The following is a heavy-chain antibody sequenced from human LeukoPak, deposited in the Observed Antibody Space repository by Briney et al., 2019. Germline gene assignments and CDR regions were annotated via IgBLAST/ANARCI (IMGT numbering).Heavy chain of an antibody. CDR1: RFTFSDYG. V-gene: IGHV3-30*18. Sequence: GGSLRLSCTASRFTFSDYGMHWVRQAPGKGLEWVAFISYDGRNKYYADSVKGRFTISRDNSKNTLYLQMNSLRAEDTAVYYCAKELDYGGNSPFHYWGQGTLVTVSS. D-gene: IGHD4-23*01. J-gene: IGHJ4*02. CDR3: AKELDYGGNSPFHY. CDR2: ISYDGRNK.